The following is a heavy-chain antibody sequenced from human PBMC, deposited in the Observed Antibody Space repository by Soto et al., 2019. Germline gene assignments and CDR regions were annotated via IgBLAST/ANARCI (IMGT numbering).Heavy chain of an antibody. J-gene: IGHJ5*02. D-gene: IGHD4-17*01. Sequence: QVQLVQSGAEVKKLGSSGKVSCKASGGPFSSYAISWVRQAPGKGLEWMGGIIPIFGTANYAQKFQGRVTITADESTSTAYMELSSLRSEDTAVYYCARDYGGGWFDPWGQGTLVTVSS. V-gene: IGHV1-69*01. CDR1: GGPFSSYA. CDR3: ARDYGGGWFDP. CDR2: IIPIFGTA.